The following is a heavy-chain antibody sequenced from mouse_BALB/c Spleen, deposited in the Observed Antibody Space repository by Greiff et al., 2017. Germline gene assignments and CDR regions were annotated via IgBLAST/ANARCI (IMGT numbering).Heavy chain of an antibody. CDR3: ARDGNYVWFAY. J-gene: IGHJ3*01. CDR1: GFNIKDTY. D-gene: IGHD2-1*01. Sequence: EVQLVESGAELVKPGASVKLSCTASGFNIKDTYMHWVKQRPEQGLEWIGRIDPANGNTKYDPKFQGKATITADTSSNTAYLQLSSLTSEDTAVYYCARDGNYVWFAYWGQGTLVTVSA. CDR2: IDPANGNT. V-gene: IGHV14-3*02.